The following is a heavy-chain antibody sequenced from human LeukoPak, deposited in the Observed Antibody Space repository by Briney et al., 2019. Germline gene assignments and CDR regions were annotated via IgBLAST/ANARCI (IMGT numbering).Heavy chain of an antibody. V-gene: IGHV3-7*03. CDR1: GFTFTTYW. J-gene: IGHJ4*02. CDR3: ARDSGGRVYNY. D-gene: IGHD6-13*01. CDR2: IKQDGSET. Sequence: GGSLRLSCAASGFTFTTYWMTWVRQAPGKGLEWVANIKQDGSETYYVDSVKGRFTISRDNAKNSLYLQMNSLRAEDTAVYYCARDSGGRVYNYWGQGTLVTVSS.